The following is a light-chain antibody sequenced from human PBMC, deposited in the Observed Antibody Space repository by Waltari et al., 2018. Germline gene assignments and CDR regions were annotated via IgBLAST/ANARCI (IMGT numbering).Light chain of an antibody. V-gene: IGLV2-14*01. CDR2: VVS. J-gene: IGLJ3*02. CDR3: SSYTTTSSWV. CDR1: RGDIGSYNF. Sequence: QSALTQPASVSGSPGQSITISCTGSRGDIGSYNFVSWYQQEPGRAPNLIVYVVSQRPSGVSNRFSGSKAGNTASLTISGLQAEDEADYYCSSYTTTSSWVFGGGTKLTVL.